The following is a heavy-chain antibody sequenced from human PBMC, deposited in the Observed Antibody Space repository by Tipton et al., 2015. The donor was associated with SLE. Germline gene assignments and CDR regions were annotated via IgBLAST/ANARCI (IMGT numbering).Heavy chain of an antibody. J-gene: IGHJ6*03. D-gene: IGHD6-13*01. CDR1: GASVSSFC. CDR3: VRVSGGIAYMDV. CDR2: VCNSVST. Sequence: TLSLTCTVSGASVSSFCWNWIRQSPGKGLEWIACVCNSVSTNYDPSLKSRGTISVDTSKNHFSLELTSVTAADTAVYYCVRVSGGIAYMDVWGKGTTVTFSS. V-gene: IGHV4-59*08.